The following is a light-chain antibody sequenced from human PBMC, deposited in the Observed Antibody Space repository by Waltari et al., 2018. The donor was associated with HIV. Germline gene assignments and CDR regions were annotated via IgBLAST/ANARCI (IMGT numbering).Light chain of an antibody. CDR1: QSVSSN. CDR3: QQYNNWPLT. J-gene: IGKJ4*01. CDR2: SAS. Sequence: EIVMTQSPATLSVSPGERATLSCRASQSVSSNLAWYQHKPGRAPRLLIYSASTRATGIPARFSGSASGTEFTLTISSLQSEDFAVYYCQQYNNWPLTFGGGTKVEIK. V-gene: IGKV3-15*01.